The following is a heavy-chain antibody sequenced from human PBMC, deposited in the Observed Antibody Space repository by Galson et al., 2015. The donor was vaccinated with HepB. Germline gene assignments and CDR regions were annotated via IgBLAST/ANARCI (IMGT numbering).Heavy chain of an antibody. J-gene: IGHJ5*02. CDR1: GFTFTDYY. D-gene: IGHD2/OR15-2a*01. Sequence: SLRLSCAASGFTFTDYYMSWIRQAPGKGLEWVSYISRSGSTTIFYADSVKGRFTISRDNAKNSLYLQMTSLRAEDTAVYYCARATLGWFDPWGQGTLVTVSS. CDR3: ARATLGWFDP. V-gene: IGHV3-11*01. CDR2: ISRSGSTTI.